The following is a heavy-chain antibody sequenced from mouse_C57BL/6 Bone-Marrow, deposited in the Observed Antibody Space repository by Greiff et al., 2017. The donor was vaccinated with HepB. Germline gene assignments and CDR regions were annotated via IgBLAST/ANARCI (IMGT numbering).Heavy chain of an antibody. D-gene: IGHD2-3*01. V-gene: IGHV1-18*01. J-gene: IGHJ3*01. Sequence: EVQLKESGPELVKPGASVKIPCKASGYTFTDYNMDWVKQSHGKSLEWIGDINPNNGGTIYNQKFKGKATLTVDKSSSTAYMELRSLTSEDTAVYYCARGLYDGSAGWFAYWGQGTLVTVSA. CDR2: INPNNGGT. CDR1: GYTFTDYN. CDR3: ARGLYDGSAGWFAY.